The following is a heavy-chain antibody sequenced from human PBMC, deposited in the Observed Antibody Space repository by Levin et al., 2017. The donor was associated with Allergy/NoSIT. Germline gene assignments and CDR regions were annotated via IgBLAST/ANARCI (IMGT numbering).Heavy chain of an antibody. CDR3: ARDAHGYFDL. Sequence: WASVKVSCKASGGTFSSYAISWVRQAPGQGLEWMGGIIPIFGTANYAQKFQGRVTITADKSTSTAYMELSSLRSEDTAVYYCARDAHGYFDLWGRGTLVTVSS. V-gene: IGHV1-69*06. J-gene: IGHJ2*01. CDR2: IIPIFGTA. CDR1: GGTFSSYA.